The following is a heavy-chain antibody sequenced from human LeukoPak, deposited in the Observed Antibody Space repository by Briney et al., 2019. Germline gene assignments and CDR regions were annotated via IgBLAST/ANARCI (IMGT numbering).Heavy chain of an antibody. CDR2: INWNGGSR. V-gene: IGHV3-20*04. Sequence: GGSLRLSCAASGFTFDDYGMSWVRQAPGKGLEWVSGINWNGGSRDYVESVKGRFTISRDNAKNSLYLQMNSLRAEDTAVYYCARYLWFGEWTFDYWGQGTLVTVSS. D-gene: IGHD3-10*01. J-gene: IGHJ4*02. CDR1: GFTFDDYG. CDR3: ARYLWFGEWTFDY.